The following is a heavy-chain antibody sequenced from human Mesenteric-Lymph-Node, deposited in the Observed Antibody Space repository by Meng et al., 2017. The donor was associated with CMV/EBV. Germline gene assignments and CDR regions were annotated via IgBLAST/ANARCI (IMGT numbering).Heavy chain of an antibody. CDR2: ISGSGDST. J-gene: IGHJ4*02. CDR3: AKGDYGDY. CDR1: GFTFSSYA. V-gene: IGHV3-23*01. D-gene: IGHD4-17*01. Sequence: GESLKISCAASGFTFSSYAMSWVRQAPGKGLEWVSGISGSGDSTYYADSVKGRFTISRDNSKNTLYLQMNSLRAEDTAVYYCAKGDYGDYWGQGTLVTVSS.